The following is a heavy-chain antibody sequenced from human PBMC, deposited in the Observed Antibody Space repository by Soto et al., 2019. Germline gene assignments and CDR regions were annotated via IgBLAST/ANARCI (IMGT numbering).Heavy chain of an antibody. Sequence: HPGGSLRLSCAASGFPFSSYAMSWVRQAPGKGLEWVAVIWYDGSNKYYADSVKGRFTISRDNSKNTLYLQMNSLRAEDTAVYYCAREGVGATPRPIDPYYFDYWGQGTLVTVSS. V-gene: IGHV3-33*08. J-gene: IGHJ4*02. CDR1: GFPFSSYA. CDR2: IWYDGSNK. CDR3: AREGVGATPRPIDPYYFDY. D-gene: IGHD1-26*01.